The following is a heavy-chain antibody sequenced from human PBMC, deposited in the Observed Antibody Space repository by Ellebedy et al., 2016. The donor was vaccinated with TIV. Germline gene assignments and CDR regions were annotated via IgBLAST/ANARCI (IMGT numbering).Heavy chain of an antibody. J-gene: IGHJ2*01. D-gene: IGHD4-17*01. Sequence: PGGSLRLSCTASGFTLSNYWMTWVRQAPGRGLEWVANINEDGTKKHFVDSVRGRLTISRDDAGNSLFLQMNSLGAEDTAVYYCARAIYGASYLWGRGTLVTVSS. V-gene: IGHV3-7*01. CDR2: INEDGTKK. CDR3: ARAIYGASYL. CDR1: GFTLSNYW.